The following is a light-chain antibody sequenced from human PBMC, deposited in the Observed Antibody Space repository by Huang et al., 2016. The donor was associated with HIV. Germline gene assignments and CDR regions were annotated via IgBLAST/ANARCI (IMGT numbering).Light chain of an antibody. CDR2: DAS. V-gene: IGKV3-11*01. CDR3: QQRSNWPPIFT. J-gene: IGKJ3*01. CDR1: QSVSSY. Sequence: EIVLTQSPATLSLSPGERATLSCRPSQSVSSYLAWYEQQPGQAPRLLIYDASNRATGSPARFSGSGSGTESTLTISSLEPEDVAVYSCQQRSNWPPIFTFGPGTKVDIK.